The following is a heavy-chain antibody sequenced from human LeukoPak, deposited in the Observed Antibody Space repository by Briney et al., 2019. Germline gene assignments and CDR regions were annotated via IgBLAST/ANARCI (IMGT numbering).Heavy chain of an antibody. D-gene: IGHD6-19*01. J-gene: IGHJ4*02. CDR3: ALRSGWYGR. Sequence: SETLSLTCTVSGGSISSHYWSWIRQPPGKGLEWIGSIYYSGSTYYNPSLKSRVTISVDTSKNQFSLKLSSVTAADTAVYYCALRSGWYGRWGQGTLVTVSS. CDR2: IYYSGST. CDR1: GGSISSHY. V-gene: IGHV4-59*05.